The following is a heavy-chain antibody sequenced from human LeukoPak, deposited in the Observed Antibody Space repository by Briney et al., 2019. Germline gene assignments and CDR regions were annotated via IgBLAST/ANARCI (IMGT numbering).Heavy chain of an antibody. J-gene: IGHJ4*02. CDR3: ATASLLSNPVFDY. Sequence: ASVKVSCKVSGYTLTELSMHWVRQAPGKGLEWMGGFDPEDGETIYAQKFQGRVTMTENTSTDTAYMELSSLRSEDTAVYYCATASLLSNPVFDYWGQGTLVTVSS. CDR1: GYTLTELS. CDR2: FDPEDGET. V-gene: IGHV1-24*01. D-gene: IGHD3-16*02.